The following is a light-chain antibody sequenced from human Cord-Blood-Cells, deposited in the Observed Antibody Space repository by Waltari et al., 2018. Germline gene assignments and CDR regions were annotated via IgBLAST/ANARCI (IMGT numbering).Light chain of an antibody. V-gene: IGKV3-20*01. CDR2: GAS. J-gene: IGKJ1*01. CDR1: QSVSSSY. CDR3: QQYGSSPWT. Sequence: DIVLTQSPGTMSLSPGKRATLSCRASQSVSSSYLAWYQQKPGQAPRLLIYGASSRATCIPDRFSGSGSGTDFTLTISRLEPEEFAVYYCQQYGSSPWTFGQGTKVEIK.